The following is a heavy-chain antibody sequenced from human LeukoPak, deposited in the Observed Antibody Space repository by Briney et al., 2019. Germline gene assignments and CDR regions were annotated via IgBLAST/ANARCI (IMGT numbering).Heavy chain of an antibody. CDR2: IYYSGST. Sequence: PSETLSLTCTVSGGSISSYYWSWIRQPPGKGLEWIGYIYYSGSTNYNPSLKSRVTISVDTSKNQFSLKLGSVTAADTAVYYCARDLGYSSSAPRDYYGMDVWGQGTTVTVSS. J-gene: IGHJ6*02. D-gene: IGHD6-13*01. V-gene: IGHV4-59*01. CDR1: GGSISSYY. CDR3: ARDLGYSSSAPRDYYGMDV.